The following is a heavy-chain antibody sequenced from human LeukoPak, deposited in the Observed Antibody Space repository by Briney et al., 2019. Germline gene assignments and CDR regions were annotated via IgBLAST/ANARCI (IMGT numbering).Heavy chain of an antibody. CDR1: GFTFSSYE. CDR2: ISSSGSTI. CDR3: ARDGEFDCSGSSCYSASLDY. J-gene: IGHJ4*02. V-gene: IGHV3-48*03. Sequence: PGGSLRLSCAASGFTFSSYEMNWVRQAPGKGLEWVSYISSSGSTIYYADSVKGRFTISRDNAKNSLYLQMNSLRAEDTAVYHCARDGEFDCSGSSCYSASLDYWGQGTLVTVSS. D-gene: IGHD2-15*01.